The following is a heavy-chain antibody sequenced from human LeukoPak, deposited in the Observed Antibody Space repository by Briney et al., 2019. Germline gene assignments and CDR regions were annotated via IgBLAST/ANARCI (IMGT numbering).Heavy chain of an antibody. CDR3: ARDYYDGSGCYYLDY. J-gene: IGHJ4*02. CDR1: GFTLSSYE. V-gene: IGHV3-48*03. Sequence: PGGSLRLSCAASGFTLSSYEMNWVRQAPGKGLEWVSYLSSSGSTIYYADSVNGRFTIFRDNAKNSLYLQMNRLRAEDTAVYYCARDYYDGSGCYYLDYWGQGTLVTVSS. CDR2: LSSSGSTI. D-gene: IGHD3-22*01.